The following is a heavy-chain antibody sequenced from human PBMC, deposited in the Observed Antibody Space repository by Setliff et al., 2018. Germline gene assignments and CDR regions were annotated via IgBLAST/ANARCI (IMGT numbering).Heavy chain of an antibody. Sequence: GGSLRLSCAVSGFTFSNAWMSWVRQAPGKGLEWVGRIKSKTDGGTVDYAAPVRGRCPISRDDSKDPLYLQMHSLKTQDTAVYYCTTGPLIGATRGYWGQGTLVTVS. CDR3: TTGPLIGATRGY. J-gene: IGHJ4*02. D-gene: IGHD1-26*01. CDR2: IKSKTDGGTV. CDR1: GFTFSNAW. V-gene: IGHV3-15*01.